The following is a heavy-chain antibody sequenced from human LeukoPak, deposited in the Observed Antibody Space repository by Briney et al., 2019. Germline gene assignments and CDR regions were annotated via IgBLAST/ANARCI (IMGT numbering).Heavy chain of an antibody. D-gene: IGHD4-23*01. CDR3: AKDGSSSYGGTTGFDY. Sequence: PGRSLRLSCAASGFTFDDYAMHWVRQAPGKGLEWVSGISWNSGSIGYVDSVKGRFTISRDNAKNSLYLQMNSLRAEDMALYYCAKDGSSSYGGTTGFDYWGQGTLVTVSS. CDR2: ISWNSGSI. J-gene: IGHJ4*02. CDR1: GFTFDDYA. V-gene: IGHV3-9*03.